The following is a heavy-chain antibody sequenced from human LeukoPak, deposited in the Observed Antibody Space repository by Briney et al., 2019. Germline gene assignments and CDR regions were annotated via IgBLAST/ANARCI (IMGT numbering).Heavy chain of an antibody. CDR3: AREGRVSGYDFDC. V-gene: IGHV3-74*03. CDR1: GFTFSSYW. D-gene: IGHD5-12*01. J-gene: IGHJ4*02. Sequence: GGALRLSCAASGFTFSSYWMHWVRQAPGKGLVWVSRINSDGSSITYADFVKGRFTISRDNAKNTLYLQMNRLRVEDTAVYYCAREGRVSGYDFDCWGQGTLVTVSS. CDR2: INSDGSSI.